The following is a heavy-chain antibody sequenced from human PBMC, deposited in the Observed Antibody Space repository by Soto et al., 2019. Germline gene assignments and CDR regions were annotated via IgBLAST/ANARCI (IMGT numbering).Heavy chain of an antibody. V-gene: IGHV4-61*01. CDR3: ARDEEAYCSGGSCSLFDP. CDR1: GGSVSSGNYY. J-gene: IGHJ5*02. CDR2: IYYSGST. D-gene: IGHD2-15*01. Sequence: QVQLQESGPGLVKPSETLSLTCTVSGGSVSSGNYYWSWIRQPPGKGLEWIGYIYYSGSTNYNPSLKGRVTISVYTSKNQFSLKLSSVTAADTAVYYCARDEEAYCSGGSCSLFDPWGQGTLVTVSS.